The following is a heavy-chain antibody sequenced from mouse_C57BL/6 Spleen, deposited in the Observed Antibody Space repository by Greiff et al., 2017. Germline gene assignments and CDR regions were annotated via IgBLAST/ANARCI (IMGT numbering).Heavy chain of an antibody. V-gene: IGHV3-6*01. CDR1: GYSITSGYY. Sequence: VQLQQSGPGLVKPSQSLSLTCSVTGYSITSGYYWNWIRQFPGNKLEWMGYISYDGSNNYNPSLKNRISITRDTSKNQFFLKLNSVTTEDTATYYCARGGAYGNYPDYWGQGTTLTVSS. CDR3: ARGGAYGNYPDY. J-gene: IGHJ2*01. CDR2: ISYDGSN. D-gene: IGHD2-1*01.